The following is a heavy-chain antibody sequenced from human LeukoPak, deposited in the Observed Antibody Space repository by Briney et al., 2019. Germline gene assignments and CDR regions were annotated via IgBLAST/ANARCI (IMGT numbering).Heavy chain of an antibody. CDR2: IYYSGST. J-gene: IGHJ4*02. CDR3: ARSSGSLFDY. D-gene: IGHD1-26*01. CDR1: GGSISSSSYY. Sequence: SETLSLTCTVSGGSISSSSYYWGWIRQPPGKGLEWIGSIYYSGSTYYNPSLKSRVTISVDTSKNQFSLKLSSVTAADTAVYYCARSSGSLFDYWGQGTLVTVSS. V-gene: IGHV4-39*07.